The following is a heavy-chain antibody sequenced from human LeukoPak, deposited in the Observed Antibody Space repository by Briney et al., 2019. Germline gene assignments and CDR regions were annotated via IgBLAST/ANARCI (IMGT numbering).Heavy chain of an antibody. Sequence: GGSLRLSCAAAGFTFSKNWMHWVRHVPGKGLVWVSRINTDGSSTGYADSVKGRFTISRDNAKNTLYLQMSSLRAEDTAVYYCARENWYLDYWGQGTLVTVSS. D-gene: IGHD1-1*01. CDR2: INTDGSST. CDR1: GFTFSKNW. V-gene: IGHV3-74*01. CDR3: ARENWYLDY. J-gene: IGHJ4*02.